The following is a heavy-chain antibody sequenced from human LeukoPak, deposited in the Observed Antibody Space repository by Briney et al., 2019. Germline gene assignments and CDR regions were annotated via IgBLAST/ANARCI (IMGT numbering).Heavy chain of an antibody. CDR3: ARATVY. V-gene: IGHV3-66*01. D-gene: IGHD4-17*01. CDR2: LYSGGST. J-gene: IGHJ4*02. CDR1: GFTVSSNY. Sequence: GGSLRLSCTASGFTVSSNYMTWVRQAPGKGLEWVSVLYSGGSTYYADSVKGRFTISRDNSKNTLYLQMNSLRAEDTAVYYCARATVYWGQGTLVTVSS.